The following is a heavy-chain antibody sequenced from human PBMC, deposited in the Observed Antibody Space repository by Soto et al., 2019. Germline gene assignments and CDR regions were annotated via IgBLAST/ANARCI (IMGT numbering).Heavy chain of an antibody. CDR1: GFTFSNYG. CDR2: IWYDGSDE. J-gene: IGHJ4*02. Sequence: QVQLVESGGGVVQPGTSLRLSCVTSGFTFSNYGMHWVRQAPGKGLEWVAVIWYDGSDEYYADSVKGRFTIFRDNSRDTLYLQMSSLRXEXTAXXYCXXXQGDGWGQGTLVTVSS. CDR3: XXXQGDG. D-gene: IGHD2-21*02. V-gene: IGHV3-33*01.